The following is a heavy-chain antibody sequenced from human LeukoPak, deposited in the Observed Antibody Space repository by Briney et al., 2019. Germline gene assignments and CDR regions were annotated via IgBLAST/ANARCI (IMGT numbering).Heavy chain of an antibody. V-gene: IGHV3-74*01. J-gene: IGHJ6*02. CDR1: GFTLSSSW. Sequence: GGSLRLSCAASGFTLSSSWIHWVRQAPGKGLVWVSHINNDATRTTYADSVRGRFTISRDNAKNTVSLQMNSLRAEDTAVYYCASDGAYALAVWGQGTTVTVSS. CDR2: INNDATRT. CDR3: ASDGAYALAV.